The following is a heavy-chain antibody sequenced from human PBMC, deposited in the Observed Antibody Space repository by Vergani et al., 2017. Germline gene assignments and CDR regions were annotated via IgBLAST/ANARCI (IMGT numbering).Heavy chain of an antibody. V-gene: IGHV4-39*01. CDR3: ARHSTVEWLVKLGWIDP. Sequence: QLQLQESGPGLVKPSATLSLICSVSGASIRSSNYYWGWIRQPPGKGLEWIASIYYSGSTYYNPSLKSLVTISVETSKNQFSLKLSSVTAADTAVYFCARHSTVEWLVKLGWIDPWGQGILVTVSS. CDR2: IYYSGST. CDR1: GASIRSSNYY. J-gene: IGHJ5*02. D-gene: IGHD6-19*01.